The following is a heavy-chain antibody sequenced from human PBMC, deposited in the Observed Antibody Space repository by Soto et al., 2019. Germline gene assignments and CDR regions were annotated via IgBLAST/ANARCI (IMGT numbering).Heavy chain of an antibody. D-gene: IGHD6-13*01. J-gene: IGHJ4*02. Sequence: QVQLVQSGAEVKKPGSSVKVSCKASGGTFSNYAISWVRQAPGQGLEWMGGIISIFGTTNYAQRFQGRVTITADESTSTAYMELSSLRSEDTAVYYCARVSSSWYKDYFDYWGQGTLVTFSS. CDR1: GGTFSNYA. CDR2: IISIFGTT. CDR3: ARVSSSWYKDYFDY. V-gene: IGHV1-69*12.